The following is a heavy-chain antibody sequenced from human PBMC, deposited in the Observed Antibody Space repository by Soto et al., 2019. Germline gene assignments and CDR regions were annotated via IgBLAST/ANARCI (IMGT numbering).Heavy chain of an antibody. CDR2: MNPNSGNT. D-gene: IGHD3-10*01. CDR3: ARSGSGSPSGDY. CDR1: GYTFTSYD. Sequence: APVKVSCKASGYTFTSYDMKWVRHATGKGLEWMGWMNPNSGNTGYAQKFQGRVTMTRNTSISTAYMELSSLRSEDTAVYYCARSGSGSPSGDYWGQGTLVTVSS. V-gene: IGHV1-8*01. J-gene: IGHJ4*02.